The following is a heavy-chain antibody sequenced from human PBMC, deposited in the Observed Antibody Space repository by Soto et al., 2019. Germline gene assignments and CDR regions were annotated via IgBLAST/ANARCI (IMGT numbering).Heavy chain of an antibody. D-gene: IGHD2-2*01. J-gene: IGHJ5*01. CDR3: ARDPSEGRVGNWFES. CDR1: GFTFSRYG. Sequence: NPGGSLRLSCAASGFTFSRYGMNWLRHAPGKGLEWVASISSSTSYVYYADSVKGRFSTSRDNAKNILYLEMYGLRTEDTAVYYCARDPSEGRVGNWFESWGQGTLVTVSS. V-gene: IGHV3-21*06. CDR2: ISSSTSYV.